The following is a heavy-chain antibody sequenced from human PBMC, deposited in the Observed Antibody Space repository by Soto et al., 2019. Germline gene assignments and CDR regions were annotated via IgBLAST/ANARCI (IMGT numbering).Heavy chain of an antibody. Sequence: ASETLSLTCTVSGGSISSGGYYWSWIRQHPGKGLEWIGYIYYSGSTYYNPSLKSRVTISVDTSKNQFSLKLSSVTAADTAVYYCARDGSYGSFDYWGQGTLVTVSS. D-gene: IGHD5-18*01. CDR3: ARDGSYGSFDY. CDR2: IYYSGST. CDR1: GGSISSGGYY. V-gene: IGHV4-31*03. J-gene: IGHJ4*02.